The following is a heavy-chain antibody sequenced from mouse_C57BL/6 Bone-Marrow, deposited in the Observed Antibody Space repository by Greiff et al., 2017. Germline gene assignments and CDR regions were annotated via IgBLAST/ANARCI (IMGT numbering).Heavy chain of an antibody. CDR1: GYTFTSYW. CDR2: INPCCGYT. CDR3: ARWDYDIYYFDY. D-gene: IGHD2-4*01. Sequence: QVQLQQSGAELAKPGASVKLSCKASGYTFTSYWMHWVKQRPGQGLEWIGYINPCCGYTKYNQKFKDKATLTADKSSSTAYMQLSSLTYKDSAVYYCARWDYDIYYFDYWGQGTTLTVSS. V-gene: IGHV1-7*01. J-gene: IGHJ2*01.